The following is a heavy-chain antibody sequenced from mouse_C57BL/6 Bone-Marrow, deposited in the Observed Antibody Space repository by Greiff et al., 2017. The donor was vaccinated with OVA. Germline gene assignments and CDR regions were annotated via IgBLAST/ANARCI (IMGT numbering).Heavy chain of an antibody. J-gene: IGHJ4*01. CDR3: TRDLYYGL. V-gene: IGHV1-15*01. Sequence: VQLQQSGAELVRPGASVTLSCKASGYTFTDYEMLWVKQTPVHGLEWIGAIDPETGGTAYNQKFKGKAILTADKSSSTAYMELRSLTSEDSAVYYCTRDLYYGLWGQGTSVTVSS. CDR1: GYTFTDYE. CDR2: IDPETGGT. D-gene: IGHD2-1*01.